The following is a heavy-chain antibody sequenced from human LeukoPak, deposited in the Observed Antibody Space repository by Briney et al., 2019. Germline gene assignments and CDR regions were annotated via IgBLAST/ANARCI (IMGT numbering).Heavy chain of an antibody. CDR2: INSDGSST. CDR1: GFTFSSYW. J-gene: IGHJ4*02. D-gene: IGHD3-16*01. CDR3: AKGYYDYVWGSYYFDY. V-gene: IGHV3-74*01. Sequence: QPGGSLRLSCAASGFTFSSYWMHWVRQAPGKGLVWVSRINSDGSSTSYADSVKGRFTISRDNAKNTLYLQMNSLRAKDTAVYYCAKGYYDYVWGSYYFDYWGQGTLVTVSS.